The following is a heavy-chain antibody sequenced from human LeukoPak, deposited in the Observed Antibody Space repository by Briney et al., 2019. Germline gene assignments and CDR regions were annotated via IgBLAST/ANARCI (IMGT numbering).Heavy chain of an antibody. CDR2: SSAYNGDT. V-gene: IGHV1-18*01. J-gene: IGHJ6*03. D-gene: IGHD3-10*01. CDR3: ARGREITMVRGVLYYYYYMDV. Sequence: ATVKVSCKASGYTFTSYGISWVRQAPAQGLDWMGWSSAYNGDTNEAQKLQGRVTMTTDTSTSTAYMELRSLSSDDTAVYYCARGREITMVRGVLYYYYYMDVWGKGTTVTVSS. CDR1: GYTFTSYG.